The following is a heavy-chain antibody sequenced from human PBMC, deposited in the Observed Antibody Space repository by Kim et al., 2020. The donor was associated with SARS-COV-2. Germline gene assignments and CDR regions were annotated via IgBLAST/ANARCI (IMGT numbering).Heavy chain of an antibody. V-gene: IGHV3-72*01. Sequence: ADGSTTRYAESVKARFAISRDNSKNSLYLHMSSLKPEDTAVYYCTRDLGDWGQGTLVTVSS. D-gene: IGHD3-10*01. CDR3: TRDLGD. CDR2: ADGSTT. J-gene: IGHJ4*02.